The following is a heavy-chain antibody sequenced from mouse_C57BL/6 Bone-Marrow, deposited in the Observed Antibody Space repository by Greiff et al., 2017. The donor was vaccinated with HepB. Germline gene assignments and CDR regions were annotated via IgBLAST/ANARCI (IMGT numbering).Heavy chain of an antibody. Sequence: VQLQQSGPVLVKPGASVKMSCKASGYTFTDYYMNWVKQSHGKSLEWIGVINPYNGGTSYNQKFKGKATLTVDKSSSTAYMELNSLTSEDSAVYYCARGDYYSNSIDYWGQGTTLTVSS. J-gene: IGHJ2*01. CDR3: ARGDYYSNSIDY. V-gene: IGHV1-19*01. CDR2: INPYNGGT. D-gene: IGHD2-5*01. CDR1: GYTFTDYY.